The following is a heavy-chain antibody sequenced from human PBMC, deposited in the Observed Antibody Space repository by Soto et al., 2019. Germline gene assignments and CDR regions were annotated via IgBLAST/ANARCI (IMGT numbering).Heavy chain of an antibody. J-gene: IGHJ4*02. CDR2: IWFSGGHI. D-gene: IGHD5-18*01. V-gene: IGHV3-33*01. Sequence: QVQLVESRGDVVQPGRSLRLSCAASGFSVSNYGMHWVRQTPGRGLEWVAVIWFSGGHIAYGESVRGRFTVSRDNSKNMLYLQMDNLGVEDTAVYYCARDEIQIWSFVGSFDSWGQGTLVTVSS. CDR1: GFSVSNYG. CDR3: ARDEIQIWSFVGSFDS.